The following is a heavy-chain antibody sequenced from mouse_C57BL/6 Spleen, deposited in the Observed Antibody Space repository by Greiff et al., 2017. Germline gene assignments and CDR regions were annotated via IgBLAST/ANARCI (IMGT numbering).Heavy chain of an antibody. D-gene: IGHD4-1*01. CDR3: TRVKLGRNYAMDY. V-gene: IGHV5-9-1*02. CDR1: GFTFSSYV. CDR2: ISSGGDYI. Sequence: EVQRVESGEGLVKPGGSLKLSCAASGFTFSSYVMSWVRQTPEKRLEWVAYISSGGDYIYYADTVKGRFTISRDNARNTLYLQMSSLKSEDTAMYYCTRVKLGRNYAMDYWGQGTSVTVSS. J-gene: IGHJ4*01.